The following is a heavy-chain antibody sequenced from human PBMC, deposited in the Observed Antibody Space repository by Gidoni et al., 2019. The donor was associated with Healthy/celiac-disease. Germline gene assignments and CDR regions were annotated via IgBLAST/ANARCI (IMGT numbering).Heavy chain of an antibody. CDR2: ISWNSGSI. Sequence: LEWVSGISWNSGSIGYADSVKGRFTISRDNAKNSLYLQMNSLRAEDTALYYCAKDRGGELLGSYYYGMDVWGQGTTVTVSS. D-gene: IGHD1-26*01. J-gene: IGHJ6*02. V-gene: IGHV3-9*01. CDR3: AKDRGGELLGSYYYGMDV.